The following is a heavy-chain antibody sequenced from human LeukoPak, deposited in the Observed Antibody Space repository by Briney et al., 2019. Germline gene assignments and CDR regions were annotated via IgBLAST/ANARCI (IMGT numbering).Heavy chain of an antibody. CDR1: GYSISSGYY. V-gene: IGHV4-38-2*01. D-gene: IGHD3-10*01. Sequence: SETLSLTCAVSGYSISSGYYWGWIRQPPGKGLEWIGSIYYSGTTYYSPSLKSRVTISVDTSKNHFSLKLSSVTAADTAVYYCARIFGGHYCYGMDVWGQGTTVSVSS. J-gene: IGHJ6*02. CDR2: IYYSGTT. CDR3: ARIFGGHYCYGMDV.